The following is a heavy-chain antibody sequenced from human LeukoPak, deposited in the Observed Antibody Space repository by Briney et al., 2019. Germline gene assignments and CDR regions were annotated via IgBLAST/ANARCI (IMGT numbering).Heavy chain of an antibody. Sequence: PGGSLRLSCAVSESSYWTSWVRQAPGKGLEWVGSIKEDGSERYYGDSGKCRFTISSDNTKNALYLQMNTLRAEDTAVYYCETEDGDSGSFYFDHWGQGTLVTVSS. D-gene: IGHD1-26*01. J-gene: IGHJ4*02. CDR3: ETEDGDSGSFYFDH. V-gene: IGHV3-7*01. CDR2: IKEDGSER. CDR1: ESSYW.